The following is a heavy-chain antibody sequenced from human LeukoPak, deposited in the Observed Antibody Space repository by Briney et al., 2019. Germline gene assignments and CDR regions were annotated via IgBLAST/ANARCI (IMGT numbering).Heavy chain of an antibody. CDR1: GGSISSYY. V-gene: IGHV4-59*08. D-gene: IGHD5-18*01. Sequence: SETLSLTCTVSGGSISSYYWSWIRQPPGKGLEWIGYIYYSGSTNYNPPLKSRVTISVDTSKNQFSLKLSFVTAADTAVYYCARHGYEFLGGYYYYYYCMDVWGKGTTVTVSS. CDR3: ARHGYEFLGGYYYYYYCMDV. CDR2: IYYSGST. J-gene: IGHJ6*03.